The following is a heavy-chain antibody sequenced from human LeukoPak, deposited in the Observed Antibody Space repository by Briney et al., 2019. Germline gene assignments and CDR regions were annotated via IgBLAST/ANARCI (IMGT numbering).Heavy chain of an antibody. D-gene: IGHD3-10*01. CDR2: ISSSSYI. V-gene: IGHV3-21*01. Sequence: KPGGSLRLSCAASGFTFSSYSMNWVRQAPGKGLEWVSSISSSSYIYYADSVKGRFTISRDSAKNSLYLQMNSLRAEDTAVYYCARLAPGVDAFDIWGQGTMATVSS. J-gene: IGHJ3*02. CDR3: ARLAPGVDAFDI. CDR1: GFTFSSYS.